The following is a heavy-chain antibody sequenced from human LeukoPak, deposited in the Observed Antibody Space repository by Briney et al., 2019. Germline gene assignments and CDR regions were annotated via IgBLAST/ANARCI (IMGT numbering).Heavy chain of an antibody. Sequence: GGSLRLSCAASGFTVSSNYMSWVRQAPGKGLEWVSAISGSGGSTYYADSVKGRFTISRDNSKNTLYLQMNSLRAEDTAVYYCAKVVVAGTEPYFDYWGQGTLVTVSS. CDR3: AKVVVAGTEPYFDY. J-gene: IGHJ4*02. D-gene: IGHD6-19*01. V-gene: IGHV3-23*01. CDR2: ISGSGGST. CDR1: GFTVSSNY.